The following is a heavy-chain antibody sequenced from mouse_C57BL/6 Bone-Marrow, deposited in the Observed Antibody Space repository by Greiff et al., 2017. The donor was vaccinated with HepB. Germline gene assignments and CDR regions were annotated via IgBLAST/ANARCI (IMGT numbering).Heavy chain of an antibody. Sequence: EVQLQQSGPELVKPGASVKIPCKASGYTFTDYNMDWVKQSHGKSLEWIGDINPNNGGTIYNQKFKGKATLTVDKSSSTAYMELRSLTSEDTAVYYCARGGDYDGDWYFDVWGTGTTVTVSS. J-gene: IGHJ1*03. CDR1: GYTFTDYN. CDR2: INPNNGGT. V-gene: IGHV1-18*01. CDR3: ARGGDYDGDWYFDV. D-gene: IGHD2-4*01.